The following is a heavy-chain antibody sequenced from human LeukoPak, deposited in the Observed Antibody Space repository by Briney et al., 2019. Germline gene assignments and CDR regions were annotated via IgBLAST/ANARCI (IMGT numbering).Heavy chain of an antibody. CDR2: ISSSSSYI. CDR3: ARDGRCGGDCYAS. J-gene: IGHJ4*02. CDR1: GFSFSSYT. D-gene: IGHD2-21*02. V-gene: IGHV3-21*01. Sequence: PGGSLRLSCAASGFSFSSYTMNWVRQAPGKGLEWVSIISSSSSYIYYADSVEGRFTISRDNAKNALYLQMNSLRVEDTAVYYCARDGRCGGDCYASWGQGTLVTVSS.